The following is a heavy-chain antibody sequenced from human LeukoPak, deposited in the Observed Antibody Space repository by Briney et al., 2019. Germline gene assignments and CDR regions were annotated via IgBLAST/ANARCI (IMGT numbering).Heavy chain of an antibody. CDR2: IYHSGST. CDR1: GGSISSSNW. CDR3: TREYGFMTTVFHAFDI. V-gene: IGHV4-4*02. J-gene: IGHJ3*02. Sequence: PSETLSLTCAVSGGSISSSNWWNWVRQPPGKGLEWIGEIYHSGSTNYNPSLKSRVTISVDKSKNQFSLKLSSVTAADTAIYYCTREYGFMTTVFHAFDIWGQGTMVTVSS. D-gene: IGHD4-17*01.